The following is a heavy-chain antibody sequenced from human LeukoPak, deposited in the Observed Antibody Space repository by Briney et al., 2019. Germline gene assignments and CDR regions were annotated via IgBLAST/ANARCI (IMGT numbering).Heavy chain of an antibody. CDR1: GGSISSYY. Sequence: SETLSLTCTVSGGSISSYYWSWIRQPPGKGLEWIGYIYYSGSTNYNPSLKSRVTISVDTSKNQFSLKLSSVTAADTAVYYCARGNTYYDFWSGGPFDYWGQGTLVTVSS. D-gene: IGHD3-3*01. J-gene: IGHJ4*02. CDR2: IYYSGST. V-gene: IGHV4-59*01. CDR3: ARGNTYYDFWSGGPFDY.